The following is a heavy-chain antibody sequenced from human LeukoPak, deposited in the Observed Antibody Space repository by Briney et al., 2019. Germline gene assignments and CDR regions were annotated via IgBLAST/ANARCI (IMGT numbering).Heavy chain of an antibody. CDR3: ARVGISAATADY. J-gene: IGHJ4*02. Sequence: ASVKVSCKASGYTFTSYYMHWVRQAPGQGPEWMGIINPRGGSTDYAQKFQGRVTMASDTSTSTVYMELNSLTSDDTAVYFCARVGISAATADYWGQGTLVTVSS. CDR2: INPRGGST. D-gene: IGHD6-25*01. V-gene: IGHV1-46*01. CDR1: GYTFTSYY.